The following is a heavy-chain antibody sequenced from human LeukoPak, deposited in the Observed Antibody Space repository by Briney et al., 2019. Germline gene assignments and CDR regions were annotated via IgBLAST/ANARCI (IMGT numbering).Heavy chain of an antibody. Sequence: PGGSLRLSCAASGFTVSSSYMTWVRQAPGKGLEWVAVISYDGSNKYYADSVKGRFTISRDNSKNTLYLQMNSLRAEDTAVYYCAREPEGVALDYWGQGTLVTVSS. CDR3: AREPEGVALDY. V-gene: IGHV3-30-3*01. CDR1: GFTVSSSY. J-gene: IGHJ4*02. CDR2: ISYDGSNK. D-gene: IGHD3-3*01.